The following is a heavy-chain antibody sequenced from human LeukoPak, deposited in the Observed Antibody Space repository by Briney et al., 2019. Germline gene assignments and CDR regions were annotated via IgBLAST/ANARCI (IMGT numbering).Heavy chain of an antibody. CDR2: IYKRGAT. CDR1: LDSMSDYY. Sequence: SETLSHTCNVSLDSMSDYYWSWIRESPGGGLEWIGYIYKRGATNYLPSLRSRVTISVDKSKWQVFLRLNSVTAADTALYYCVASYATSSGIDHWGQGTLVTVSS. D-gene: IGHD2/OR15-2a*01. CDR3: VASYATSSGIDH. V-gene: IGHV4-4*09. J-gene: IGHJ4*02.